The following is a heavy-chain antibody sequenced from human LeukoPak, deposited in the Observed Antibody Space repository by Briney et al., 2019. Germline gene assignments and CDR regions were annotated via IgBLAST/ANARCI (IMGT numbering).Heavy chain of an antibody. CDR2: ISNSGSII. D-gene: IGHD3-16*01. J-gene: IGHJ3*02. CDR3: ARDPQGAAFDI. Sequence: GGSLRLSCAASGFTFSSYEMNWVRQAPGKGLEWVSYISNSGSIIYYADSVQGRFTISRDNAKNSLYLQMNSLRAEDTAVYYCARDPQGAAFDIWGQGTMVTVSS. V-gene: IGHV3-48*03. CDR1: GFTFSSYE.